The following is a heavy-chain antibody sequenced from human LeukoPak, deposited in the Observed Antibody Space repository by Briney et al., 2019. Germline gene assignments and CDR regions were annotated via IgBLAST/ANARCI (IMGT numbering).Heavy chain of an antibody. D-gene: IGHD3-10*01. CDR3: AKDGSESCTE. CDR1: GFTFSSSA. J-gene: IGHJ4*02. Sequence: GGSLRLSCGASGFTFSSSAMHGVRQGPGKGLEWVAYIAHHGNNKYYADSVKGRFTISRDNSKGSLYLQMNSLRADDTAVYYCAKDGSESCTEWGQGTLVRVSS. V-gene: IGHV3-30*02. CDR2: IAHHGNNK.